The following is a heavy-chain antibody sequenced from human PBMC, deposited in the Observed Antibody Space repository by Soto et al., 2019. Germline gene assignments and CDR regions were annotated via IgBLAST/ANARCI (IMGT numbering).Heavy chain of an antibody. Sequence: QVQLVESGGDLVKPGGSLRLSCEGSGFTFSDYYISWIRQAPGKGLEWISYSSNSGTFSRYADSVKGRFSISRDNTKNLLYLQMNSLRAEDTAVYYCARSGDNYNRLDYWGQGTPVTVSS. D-gene: IGHD1-1*01. CDR3: ARSGDNYNRLDY. CDR1: GFTFSDYY. J-gene: IGHJ4*02. V-gene: IGHV3-11*06. CDR2: SSNSGTFS.